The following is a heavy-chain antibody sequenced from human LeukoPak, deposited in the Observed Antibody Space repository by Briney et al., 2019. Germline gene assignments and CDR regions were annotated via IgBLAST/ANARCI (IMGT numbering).Heavy chain of an antibody. CDR3: ARDGGLHTNFDY. V-gene: IGHV3-7*01. CDR1: GFTFRNYW. J-gene: IGHJ4*02. CDR2: TKPDGTAE. D-gene: IGHD2-15*01. Sequence: GGSLRLSCAATGFTFRNYWMGWVRQAPGRGLEWVANTKPDGTAEYYADSVRGRFTTSRDNANNFLYLQMNSLRGEDTAVYYCARDGGLHTNFDYWGQGTLVTVSS.